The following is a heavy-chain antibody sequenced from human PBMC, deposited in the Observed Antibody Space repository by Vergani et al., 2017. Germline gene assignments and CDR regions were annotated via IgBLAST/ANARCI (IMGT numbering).Heavy chain of an antibody. J-gene: IGHJ4*02. Sequence: QVQLQQWGAGVVKPSGTLSLTCAVFGEFFSSFYWRWIRQPPGKELEWIGQINNDGHTNYNPSLVSRVTVSRDPAKNQFSLNLMYVTAADTAMYYCAVRPRVNLVGGEIVTKRTFDYWSQGSLVTVSS. D-gene: IGHD3-10*01. CDR2: INNDGHT. V-gene: IGHV4-34*02. CDR1: GEFFSSFY. CDR3: AVRPRVNLVGGEIVTKRTFDY.